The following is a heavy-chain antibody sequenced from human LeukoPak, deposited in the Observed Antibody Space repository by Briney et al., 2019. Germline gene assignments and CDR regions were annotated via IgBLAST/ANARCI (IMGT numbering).Heavy chain of an antibody. V-gene: IGHV3-21*01. CDR3: ARRVEGVVYGMDV. CDR2: ISSSSSYI. D-gene: IGHD2-15*01. Sequence: GGSLRLSCAASGFTFSSYSMNWVRQAPGKGLEWVSSISSSSSYIYYADSVKGRFTISRDNAKNSLYLQMNSLRAEDTAVYYCARRVEGVVYGMDVWGQGTTVTVSS. CDR1: GFTFSSYS. J-gene: IGHJ6*02.